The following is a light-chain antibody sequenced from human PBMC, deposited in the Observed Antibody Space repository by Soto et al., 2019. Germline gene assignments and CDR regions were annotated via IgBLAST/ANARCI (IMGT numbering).Light chain of an antibody. CDR1: QGISSY. J-gene: IGKJ1*01. CDR2: AAS. CDR3: LHVNRFPLS. Sequence: IRLTQSPASLSASVGDRATITCRASQGISSYLAWYQQKPGKAPRFLIYAASTWQSGVPSRFTGSGSGTDITLTITSLQHEDFATYCCLHVNRFPLSFGQGTKVDIK. V-gene: IGKV1-9*01.